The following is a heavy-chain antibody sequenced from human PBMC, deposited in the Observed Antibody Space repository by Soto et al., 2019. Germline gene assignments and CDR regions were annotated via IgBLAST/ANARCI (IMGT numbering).Heavy chain of an antibody. J-gene: IGHJ5*02. CDR1: GYTFTGYY. V-gene: IGHV1-2*04. D-gene: IGHD2-2*01. Sequence: QVQLVQSGAEVKKPGASVKVSCKASGYTFTGYYMHWVRQAPGQGLEWMGWINPNSGGTNYAQKFQGWVTMTRDTSISTAYMELSRLRSDDTAVYYCARGAERIVLVPAATRRVGWFDPWGQGTLVTVSS. CDR2: INPNSGGT. CDR3: ARGAERIVLVPAATRRVGWFDP.